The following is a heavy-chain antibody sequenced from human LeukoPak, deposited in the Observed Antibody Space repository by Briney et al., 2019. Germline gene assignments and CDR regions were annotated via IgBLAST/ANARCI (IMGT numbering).Heavy chain of an antibody. J-gene: IGHJ3*02. CDR3: ARDVYYDYVWGSQGAFDI. CDR1: GFTFSDYY. CDR2: ISSSGSTI. V-gene: IGHV3-11*01. D-gene: IGHD3-16*01. Sequence: GGSLRLSCAASGFTFSDYYMSWIRQAPGKGLEWVSYISSSGSTIYYADSVKGRFTISRDNAKNSLYLQMNSLRAEDTAVYYCARDVYYDYVWGSQGAFDIWGQGTMVTVSS.